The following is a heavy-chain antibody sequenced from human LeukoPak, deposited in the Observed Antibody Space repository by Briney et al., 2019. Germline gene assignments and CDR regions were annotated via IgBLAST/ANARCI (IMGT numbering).Heavy chain of an antibody. CDR3: ARDLGLRGVTNWFDP. J-gene: IGHJ5*02. D-gene: IGHD3-10*01. V-gene: IGHV1-46*01. CDR1: AYTFSTYL. CDR2: IDPSGGST. Sequence: ASVKLSCKASAYTFSTYLLHWVRQAPGQGLEWMGIIDPSGGSTGYAQKFQGRVTMTRDTSTSTVYMELSSLSSEDTAVYYCARDLGLRGVTNWFDPWGQGTLVTVSS.